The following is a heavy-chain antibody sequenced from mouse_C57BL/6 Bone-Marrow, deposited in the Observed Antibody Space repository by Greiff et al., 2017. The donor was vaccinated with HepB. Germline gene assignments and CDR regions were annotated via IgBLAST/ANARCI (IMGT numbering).Heavy chain of an antibody. D-gene: IGHD1-1*01. Sequence: VQLKESGPELVKPGASVKISCKASGYSFTDYNMNWVKQSNGKSLEWIGVINPNYGTTSYNQKFKGKATLTVDQSSSTAYMQLNSLTSEDSAVYYCARGVITTVVVDDWGKGTTLTVSS. CDR1: GYSFTDYN. J-gene: IGHJ2*01. CDR2: INPNYGTT. V-gene: IGHV1-39*01. CDR3: ARGVITTVVVDD.